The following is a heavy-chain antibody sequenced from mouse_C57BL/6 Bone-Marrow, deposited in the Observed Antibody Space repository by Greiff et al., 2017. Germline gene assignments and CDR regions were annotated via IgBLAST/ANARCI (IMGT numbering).Heavy chain of an antibody. CDR3: ARGNYYGSSYYFDY. D-gene: IGHD1-1*01. J-gene: IGHJ2*01. CDR2: IYPRSGNT. Sequence: QVQLQQSGAELARPGASVKLSCKASGYTFTSYGISWVKQRTGQGLEWIGEIYPRSGNTYSNEKFKGKATLTADKSSSTAYMELRSLTSEDSAVYFCARGNYYGSSYYFDYWGQGTTLTVSS. CDR1: GYTFTSYG. V-gene: IGHV1-81*01.